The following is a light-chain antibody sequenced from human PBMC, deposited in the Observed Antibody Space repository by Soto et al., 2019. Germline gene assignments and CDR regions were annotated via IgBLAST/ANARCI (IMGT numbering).Light chain of an antibody. CDR1: QSLLHSNGYNY. CDR3: MQRTHVPIT. CDR2: LGS. Sequence: DIVITQSPLSVPVTPAEPSSISCRSSQSLLHSNGYNYLDWYLQKPGQSPQLLIYLGSNRASGVPDRFSGSGSGTDFTLKISRVEAEDVGVYYCMQRTHVPITFGQGTRLEIK. J-gene: IGKJ5*01. V-gene: IGKV2-28*01.